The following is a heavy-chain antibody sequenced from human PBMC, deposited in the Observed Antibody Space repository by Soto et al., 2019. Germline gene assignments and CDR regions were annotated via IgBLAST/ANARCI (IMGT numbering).Heavy chain of an antibody. CDR3: ARPHLRGYYYGMDV. J-gene: IGHJ6*02. V-gene: IGHV4-39*01. CDR2: IYYSGST. D-gene: IGHD3-10*01. Sequence: QLQLQESGPGLVKPSETLSLTCTVSGGSISSSSYYWGWIRQPPGKGLEWIGSIYYSGSTYYNPSLKSRVTISVDTSKNQFSLKLSSVTAADTAVYYCARPHLRGYYYGMDVWGQGTTVTVSS. CDR1: GGSISSSSYY.